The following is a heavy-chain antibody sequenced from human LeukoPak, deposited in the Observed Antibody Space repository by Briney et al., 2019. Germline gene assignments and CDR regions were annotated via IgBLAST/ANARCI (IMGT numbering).Heavy chain of an antibody. D-gene: IGHD3-10*01. J-gene: IGHJ5*02. CDR3: ARDPFGTVWFGEFPFDP. CDR1: GYTFTSYG. Sequence: ASVKVSCKASGYTFTSYGISWVRQAPGQGLEWMGRISAYNGNTNYAQKLQGRVTMTTDTSTSTAYMELRSLRSDDTAVYYCARDPFGTVWFGEFPFDPWGQGTLVTVSS. CDR2: ISAYNGNT. V-gene: IGHV1-18*01.